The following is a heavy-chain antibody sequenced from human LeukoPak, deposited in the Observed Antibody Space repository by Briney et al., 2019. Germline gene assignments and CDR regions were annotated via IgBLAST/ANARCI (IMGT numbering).Heavy chain of an antibody. J-gene: IGHJ6*03. CDR2: INHSGST. V-gene: IGHV4-34*01. CDR3: ARRGLLWFGEASYYYYYMDV. CDR1: GGSFSGYY. Sequence: SETLSLTCAVYGGSFSGYYWSWIRQPPGKGLEWIGEINHSGSTNYNTSLKSRVTISVDTSKNQFSLTLSSVTAADTAVYYCARRGLLWFGEASYYYYYMDVWGKGTTVTVSS. D-gene: IGHD3-10*01.